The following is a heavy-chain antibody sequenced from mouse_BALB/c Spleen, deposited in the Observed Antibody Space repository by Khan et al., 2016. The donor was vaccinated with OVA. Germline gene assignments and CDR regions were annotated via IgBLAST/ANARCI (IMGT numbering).Heavy chain of an antibody. CDR2: ISSGGST. J-gene: IGHJ3*01. V-gene: IGHV5-6-5*01. CDR3: ARDYWFTY. Sequence: EVELVASGGGLVKPGGSLKLSCAASGFTFSNYAMSWVRQTPEKRLEWVASISSGGSTYYPDSVKGRFTISRDNDRNILYLQMSSLRSEDTAMYYCARDYWFTYWGQGTLVTVSA. CDR1: GFTFSNYA.